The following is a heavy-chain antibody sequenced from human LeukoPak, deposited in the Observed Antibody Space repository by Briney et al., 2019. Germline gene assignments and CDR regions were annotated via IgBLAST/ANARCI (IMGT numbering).Heavy chain of an antibody. D-gene: IGHD5-12*01. Sequence: GGSLRLSCAASGFRFSSQEMAWVRQAPGEGLEWVSYMSKVGRTIYYADSVKGRFTISRDNTRNSLFLQLNSLHADDTGFYYCARGSYTCFDLYFDPWGQRTLVSISS. CDR1: GFRFSSQE. CDR3: ARGSYTCFDLYFDP. V-gene: IGHV3-48*03. CDR2: MSKVGRTI. J-gene: IGHJ4*02.